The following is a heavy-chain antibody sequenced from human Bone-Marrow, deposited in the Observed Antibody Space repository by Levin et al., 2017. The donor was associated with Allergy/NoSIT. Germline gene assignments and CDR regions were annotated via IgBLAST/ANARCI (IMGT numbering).Heavy chain of an antibody. CDR1: GYSFTNFY. D-gene: IGHD4-17*01. CDR2: INPNSGGA. Sequence: GESLKISCKSSGYSFTNFYIHWVRQAPGQGPEWMGRINPNSGGANYAQKFQGRVSMTRDTTVTTVYMELSRLTSDDTAVYYCAREGDYGDYRHPEDRWGQGTLVTVSS. CDR3: AREGDYGDYRHPEDR. J-gene: IGHJ4*02. V-gene: IGHV1-2*06.